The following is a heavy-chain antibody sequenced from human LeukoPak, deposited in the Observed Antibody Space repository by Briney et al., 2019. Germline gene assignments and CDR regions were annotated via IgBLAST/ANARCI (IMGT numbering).Heavy chain of an antibody. V-gene: IGHV4-39*07. D-gene: IGHD2-15*01. CDR1: GGSISSSSYY. CDR2: IYYSGST. CDR3: ARYRSYCSGGSCYSIGFDY. J-gene: IGHJ4*02. Sequence: PSETLSLTCTASGGSISSSSYYWGWIRQPPGKGLEWIGSIYYSGSTYYNPSLKSRVTIPVDTSKNQFFLKLSSVTAADTAVYYCARYRSYCSGGSCYSIGFDYWGQGTLVTVSS.